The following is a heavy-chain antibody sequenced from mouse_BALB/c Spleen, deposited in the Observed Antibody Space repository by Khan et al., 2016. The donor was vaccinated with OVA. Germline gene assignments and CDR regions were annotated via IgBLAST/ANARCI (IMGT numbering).Heavy chain of an antibody. CDR2: ISSGGSYT. D-gene: IGHD1-1*01. CDR1: GFTFSTYG. Sequence: EVELVESGGDLVKPEGSLKLSCAASGFTFSTYGMSWVRQTPDKRLEWVATISSGGSYTYYPVSVQGRFTISRDNDKKTLYLQKSSLKSEDTAMFYCARLAYYYDSEGFAYWGQGTLVTVSA. V-gene: IGHV5-6*01. J-gene: IGHJ3*01. CDR3: ARLAYYYDSEGFAY.